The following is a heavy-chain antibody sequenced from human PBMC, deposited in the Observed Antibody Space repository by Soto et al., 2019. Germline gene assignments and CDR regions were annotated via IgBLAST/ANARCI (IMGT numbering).Heavy chain of an antibody. Sequence: GGSLRLSCAASGFTVGSNYMSWVRQAPGKGLEWVSVIYSGGSTYYADSVKGRFTISRDNSKNTLYLQMNSLRAEDTAVYYCARVPPLEYSSSSDAFDIWGQGTMVTVSS. CDR2: IYSGGST. J-gene: IGHJ3*02. D-gene: IGHD6-6*01. CDR3: ARVPPLEYSSSSDAFDI. CDR1: GFTVGSNY. V-gene: IGHV3-66*01.